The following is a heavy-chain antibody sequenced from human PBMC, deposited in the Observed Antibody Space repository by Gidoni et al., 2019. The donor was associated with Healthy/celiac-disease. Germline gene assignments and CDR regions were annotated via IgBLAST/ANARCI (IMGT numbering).Heavy chain of an antibody. CDR3: ARPPPGGSWYYLDY. D-gene: IGHD6-13*01. CDR2: ISSSSSYI. J-gene: IGHJ4*02. CDR1: GSTFSSYS. V-gene: IGHV3-21*01. Sequence: EVQLVESGGGLVKPGGSLRLSCAAPGSTFSSYSMNWVRQAPGKGLEWVSSISSSSSYIYYADSVKGRFTISRDNAKNSLYLQMNSLRAEDTAVYYCARPPPGGSWYYLDYWGQGTLVTVSS.